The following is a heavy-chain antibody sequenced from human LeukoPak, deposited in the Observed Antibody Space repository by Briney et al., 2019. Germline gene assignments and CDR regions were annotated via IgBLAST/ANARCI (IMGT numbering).Heavy chain of an antibody. CDR1: GYTFTGYY. Sequence: ASVKVSCKASGYTFTGYYMHWVRQAPEQGLEWMGWINPNSGGTNYAQKFQGRVTMTRDTSISTAYMELSRLRSDGTAVYYCARDSGTNSYYFDYWGQGTLVTVSS. J-gene: IGHJ4*02. CDR2: INPNSGGT. CDR3: ARDSGTNSYYFDY. D-gene: IGHD2-21*01. V-gene: IGHV1-2*02.